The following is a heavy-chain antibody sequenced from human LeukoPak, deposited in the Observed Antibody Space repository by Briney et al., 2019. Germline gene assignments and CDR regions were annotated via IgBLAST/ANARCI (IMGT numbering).Heavy chain of an antibody. Sequence: SGYTFTSXXXXXXRQXPGQXXXWMGIINPSGGSTSYAQKFQGRVTMTRDTSTSTVYMELSSLRSEDTAVYYCARVGSLGPLDYWGQGTLVTVSS. J-gene: IGHJ4*02. D-gene: IGHD6-25*01. V-gene: IGHV1-46*01. CDR2: INPSGGST. CDR1: GYTFTSXX. CDR3: ARVGSLGPLDY.